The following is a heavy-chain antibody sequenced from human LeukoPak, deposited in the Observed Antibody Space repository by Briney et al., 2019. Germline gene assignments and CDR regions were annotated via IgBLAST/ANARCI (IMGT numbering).Heavy chain of an antibody. Sequence: GGSLRLSCAASGFVFGDYGMHWVRQAPGKGLEWVAFVRYDGSNEYYADSMKGRFTISRDNSKNTLYLQINSLRAEDTAIYSCARESGPGYHSEGPKYWGLGILVSVSS. V-gene: IGHV3-30*02. CDR1: GFVFGDYG. J-gene: IGHJ4*02. CDR3: ARESGPGYHSEGPKY. CDR2: VRYDGSNE. D-gene: IGHD5-12*01.